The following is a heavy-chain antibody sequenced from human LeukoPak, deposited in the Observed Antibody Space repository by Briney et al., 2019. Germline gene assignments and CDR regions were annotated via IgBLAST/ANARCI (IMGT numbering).Heavy chain of an antibody. CDR2: IYPGDSDT. D-gene: IGHD5-12*01. J-gene: IGHJ4*02. CDR3: ARHAELRGYSGYDTLAAADDY. CDR1: GYSFTSYW. Sequence: GESLKISCKGFGYSFTSYWIGWVRQMPGKGLEWMGIIYPGDSDTRYSPSFQGQVTISADKSISTAYLQWSSLKASDTAMYYCARHAELRGYSGYDTLAAADDYWGQGTLVTVSS. V-gene: IGHV5-51*01.